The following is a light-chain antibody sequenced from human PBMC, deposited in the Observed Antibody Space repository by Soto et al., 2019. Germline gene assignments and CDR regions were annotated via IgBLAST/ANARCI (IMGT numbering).Light chain of an antibody. V-gene: IGKV3-15*01. CDR1: QSVNSL. J-gene: IGKJ5*01. CDR2: RAS. Sequence: VVLTQSPATLSLSPGERAVVSCWASQSVNSLLAWYQHKPGQAPRLLIYRASTRATDTLDRFSGSGFGTDFALTISSLQSEDSAVYYCQQYNKWPITFGQGTRLEI. CDR3: QQYNKWPIT.